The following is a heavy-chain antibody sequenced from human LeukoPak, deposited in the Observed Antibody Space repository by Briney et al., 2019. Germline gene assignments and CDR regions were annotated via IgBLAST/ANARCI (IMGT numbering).Heavy chain of an antibody. CDR1: GGSISSYY. CDR3: ARHGGMAYFDY. Sequence: SETLSLTCTVSGGSISSYYWSWIRQPPGKGLEWIGYIYYSGSTNYNPSLKSRVTISVDTSKNQFSLKLSSVTAADTAVYYCARHGGMAYFDYWGQGTLVTVSS. CDR2: IYYSGST. J-gene: IGHJ4*02. V-gene: IGHV4-59*08. D-gene: IGHD3-16*01.